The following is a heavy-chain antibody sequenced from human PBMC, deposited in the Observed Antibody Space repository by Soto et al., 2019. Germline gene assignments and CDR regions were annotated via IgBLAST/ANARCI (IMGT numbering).Heavy chain of an antibody. J-gene: IGHJ6*02. D-gene: IGHD3-3*01. CDR2: IDPSDSYT. CDR1: GYSFPTYW. V-gene: IGHV5-10-1*01. CDR3: ASKEEYDFWSGYPDYGMDV. Sequence: LKLSCKGSGYSFPTYWIGWVRQIPGKGLEWMGMIDPSDSYTNYSPSFQGHVTISADKSISTAYLQWSSLKASDTAMYYCASKEEYDFWSGYPDYGMDVWGQGTTVTVSS.